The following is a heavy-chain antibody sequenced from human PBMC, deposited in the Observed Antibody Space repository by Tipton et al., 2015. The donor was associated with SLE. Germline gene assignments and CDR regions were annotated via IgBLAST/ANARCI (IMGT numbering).Heavy chain of an antibody. CDR1: GYSISSGYY. D-gene: IGHD3-9*01. CDR3: ARGYDTWYFDY. V-gene: IGHV4-38-2*01. J-gene: IGHJ4*02. Sequence: GLVKPSETLSLTCAVSGYSISSGYYWGWIRQPPGKGLEWIGSIYHSGSTYYNPSLKSRVTISVDTSKNQFSLKLSSVTAADTAVYYCARGYDTWYFDYWGQGTLVTVSS. CDR2: IYHSGST.